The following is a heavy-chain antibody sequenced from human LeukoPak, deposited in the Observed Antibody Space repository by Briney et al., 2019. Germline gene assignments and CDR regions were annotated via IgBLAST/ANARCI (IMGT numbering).Heavy chain of an antibody. CDR2: INHSGST. J-gene: IGHJ6*03. V-gene: IGHV4-34*01. Sequence: SETLSLTCAVYGGSFSGYYWSWIRQPPGKGLEWIGEINHSGSTNYNPSLKSRFTISVDTSKNQFSLKLRCVTAADTAVYYCARGVGWNYYYYMDVWGKGTTVTVSS. D-gene: IGHD6-19*01. CDR1: GGSFSGYY. CDR3: ARGVGWNYYYYMDV.